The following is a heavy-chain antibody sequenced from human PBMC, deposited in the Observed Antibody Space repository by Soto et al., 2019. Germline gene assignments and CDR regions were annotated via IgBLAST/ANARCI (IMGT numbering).Heavy chain of an antibody. CDR2: IFSNDEK. Sequence: QVTLKESGPVLVKPTETLTLTCTVSGFSLSNGKMGVSWIRQPPGKALEWLAHIFSNDEKAYSTSLRTRLTIXKXTXXSQVVLTMTNMDPVDTATYYCARIRTGQWLGGFDFWGQETLVTVSS. J-gene: IGHJ4*02. CDR1: GFSLSNGKMG. D-gene: IGHD6-19*01. CDR3: ARIRTGQWLGGFDF. V-gene: IGHV2-26*01.